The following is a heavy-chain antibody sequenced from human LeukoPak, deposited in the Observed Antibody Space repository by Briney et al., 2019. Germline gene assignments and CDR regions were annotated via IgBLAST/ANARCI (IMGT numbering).Heavy chain of an antibody. CDR1: GFTFSSYT. CDR2: ISRSSSTI. J-gene: IGHJ4*02. D-gene: IGHD6-13*01. V-gene: IGHV3-48*01. Sequence: GGSLRLSCAASGFTFSSYTMNWVRQAPGKGLEWVSYISRSSSTIYYADPVKGRFTISRDNSKNTLYLQMNSLRAEDTAVYYCAKRTSGSSWYSSDYWGQGTLVTVSS. CDR3: AKRTSGSSWYSSDY.